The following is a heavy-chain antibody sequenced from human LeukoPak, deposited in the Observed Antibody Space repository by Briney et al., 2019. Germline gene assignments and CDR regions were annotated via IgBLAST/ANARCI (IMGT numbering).Heavy chain of an antibody. CDR2: ISSDGSNK. V-gene: IGHV3-30-3*01. CDR1: GFTFSSYA. CDR3: ARDSTSSIVATNNWFDP. J-gene: IGHJ5*02. Sequence: GGSLRLSCAASGFTFSSYAMHWVRQAPGKGLEWVSVISSDGSNKYYADSVKGRFTISRDNAKNSLYLQMNSLRAEDTAVYYCARDSTSSIVATNNWFDPWGQGTLVTVTS. D-gene: IGHD5-12*01.